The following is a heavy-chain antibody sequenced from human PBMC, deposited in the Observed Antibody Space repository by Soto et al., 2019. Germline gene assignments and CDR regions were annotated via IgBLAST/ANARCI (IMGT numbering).Heavy chain of an antibody. CDR1: GGSISSGGYS. CDR2: IYHSGST. J-gene: IGHJ3*02. Sequence: PSETLSLTCAVSGGSISSGGYSWSWIRQPPGMGLEWIGHIYHSGSTHYNPSLESRVTMSVDRSKNQFSLKLSSVTAADTAVYYCARPIVVAPVYYAFDIWGQGTMVTVSS. D-gene: IGHD3-22*01. CDR3: ARPIVVAPVYYAFDI. V-gene: IGHV4-30-2*01.